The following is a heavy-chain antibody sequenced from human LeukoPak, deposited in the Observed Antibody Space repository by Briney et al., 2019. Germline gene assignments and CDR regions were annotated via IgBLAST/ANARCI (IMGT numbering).Heavy chain of an antibody. CDR1: GYTFTSYG. CDR2: ISAYNGNT. J-gene: IGHJ6*02. Sequence: ASVKVSRNASGYTFTSYGISWVRQAPGQGLEWMGWISAYNGNTNYAQKLQGRVTMTTDTSTSTAYMELRSLRSDDTAVYYCARDLNTYYYDSSGGYGMDVWGQGTTVTVSS. V-gene: IGHV1-18*01. CDR3: ARDLNTYYYDSSGGYGMDV. D-gene: IGHD3-22*01.